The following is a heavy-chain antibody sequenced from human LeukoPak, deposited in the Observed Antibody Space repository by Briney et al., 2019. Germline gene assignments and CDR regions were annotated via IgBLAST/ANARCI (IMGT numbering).Heavy chain of an antibody. J-gene: IGHJ4*02. CDR1: GGSFSGYY. CDR3: ARGQGYYGSGGYFDY. CDR2: INHSGST. Sequence: SETLSLTCAVYGGSFSGYYWSWIRQPPGKGLEWIGEINHSGSTNYNPSLKSRVTISVDTSKNQFSLKLSSVTAADTAVYYCARGQGYYGSGGYFDYWGQGTLVTVSS. D-gene: IGHD3-10*01. V-gene: IGHV4-34*01.